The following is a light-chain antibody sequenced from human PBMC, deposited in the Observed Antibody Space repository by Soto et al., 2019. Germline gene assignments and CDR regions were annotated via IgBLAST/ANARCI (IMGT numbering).Light chain of an antibody. Sequence: NVLTQSPGTLSLSPGQRATLSCRASQSLSGNYLAWYQQKPGQAPRLLIYGASTRATGIPARFSGSGSGTEFTLTISSLQSEDFAVYYCQQYNNWPPWTFGQGTKV. CDR2: GAS. CDR1: QSLSGN. CDR3: QQYNNWPPWT. V-gene: IGKV3-15*01. J-gene: IGKJ1*01.